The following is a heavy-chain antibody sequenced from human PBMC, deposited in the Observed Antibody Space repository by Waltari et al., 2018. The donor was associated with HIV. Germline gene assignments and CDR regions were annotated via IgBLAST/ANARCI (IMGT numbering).Heavy chain of an antibody. CDR1: GFSFSTFG. Sequence: VRLVESGGGVIQPGGSLRLSCAASGFSFSTFGLHWVRQAPGRGMGLLACIPNVGTDEYYLESVKARFTISRDNSKNTLFLQMSGLRTDDTAYYFCAKDLKARGIDPSLLDTWGQGTLVTVSS. V-gene: IGHV3-30*02. D-gene: IGHD3-10*01. J-gene: IGHJ1*01. CDR3: AKDLKARGIDPSLLDT. CDR2: IPNVGTDE.